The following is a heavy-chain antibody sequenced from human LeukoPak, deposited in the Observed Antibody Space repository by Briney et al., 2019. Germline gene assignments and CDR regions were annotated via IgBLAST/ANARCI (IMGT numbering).Heavy chain of an antibody. CDR1: GFTFSSYS. D-gene: IGHD6-13*01. CDR3: ASLGIAAAGRDYFDY. V-gene: IGHV3-21*01. Sequence: PGGSLTLSCAPSGFTFSSYSMKWVRQAPEKGVEWVSSIISSSSHIYYADSEQGRRSIPRYHATHPVYLQMNSERTEHTAVYYCASLGIAAAGRDYFDYWGQGTLVTVSS. J-gene: IGHJ4*02. CDR2: IISSSSHI.